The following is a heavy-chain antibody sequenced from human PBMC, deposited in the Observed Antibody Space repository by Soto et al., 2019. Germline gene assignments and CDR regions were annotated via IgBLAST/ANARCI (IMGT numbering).Heavy chain of an antibody. Sequence: SETLSLTCAISGDSVSSNSAAWNWIRQSPSRGLEWLGRTYYRSKWYNDYAVSVKSRITINPDTSKNQFSRQLNSVTPEDTAGYYCARDPALSLRSLRFDPWGQGTLVTVSS. V-gene: IGHV6-1*01. CDR3: ARDPALSLRSLRFDP. J-gene: IGHJ5*02. D-gene: IGHD2-2*01. CDR2: TYYRSKWYN. CDR1: GDSVSSNSAA.